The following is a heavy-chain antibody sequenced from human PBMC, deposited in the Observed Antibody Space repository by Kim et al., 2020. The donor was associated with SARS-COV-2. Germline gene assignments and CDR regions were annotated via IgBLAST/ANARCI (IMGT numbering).Heavy chain of an antibody. V-gene: IGHV3-23*01. J-gene: IGHJ4*02. CDR3: AKAIWHVNMARDY. Sequence: YADDVKGRFTRHRDNSKNMLYLQTNSRRDEDTALYYCAKAIWHVNMARDYWGQGTPVTVSS. D-gene: IGHD3-10*01.